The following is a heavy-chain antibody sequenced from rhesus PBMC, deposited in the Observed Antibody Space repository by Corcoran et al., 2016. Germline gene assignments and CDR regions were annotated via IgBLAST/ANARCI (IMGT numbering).Heavy chain of an antibody. J-gene: IGHJ4*01. D-gene: IGHD1-38*01. V-gene: IGHV4-169*01. Sequence: QLQLQESGPGLVKPSETLSLTCAVSGVSISTSYWSWIRQAPGKGLEWIGYIYGRGSSTNYTPSLKRRVTLSVDPSKNQLSLKLNSVTAADTAVYYCAKSPGTWTFDYWGQGVLVTVSS. CDR2: IYGRGSST. CDR3: AKSPGTWTFDY. CDR1: GVSISTSY.